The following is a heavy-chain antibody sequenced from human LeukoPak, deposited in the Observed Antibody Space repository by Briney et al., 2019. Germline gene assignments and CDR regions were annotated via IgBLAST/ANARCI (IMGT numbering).Heavy chain of an antibody. CDR1: GYNFTDFY. V-gene: IGHV1-2*02. CDR3: ARDGDSPMVDFDY. Sequence: ASVKVSCKTSGYNFTDFYFYWLRQAPGQGLEWVGWIFPRNGDTNYAQKFQDRVTLTRDTSISTAYMELSRLTSDDTAIYYCARDGDSPMVDFDYWGQGTLVTVSS. D-gene: IGHD5-18*01. CDR2: IFPRNGDT. J-gene: IGHJ4*02.